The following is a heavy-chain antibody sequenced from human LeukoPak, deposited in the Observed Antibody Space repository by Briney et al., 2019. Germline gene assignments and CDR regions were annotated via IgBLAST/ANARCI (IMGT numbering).Heavy chain of an antibody. Sequence: SQTLSLTCAISGDSVSSNSVTWNWIRQSPSRGLKWLGRTYYRSTWYNDYAVSVRGRITVNPATSKNQFSLHLNSVTPEDTAVYYCARRLTQYDCFDPWGQGILVTVSS. J-gene: IGHJ5*02. CDR3: ARRLTQYDCFDP. V-gene: IGHV6-1*01. CDR1: GDSVSSNSVT. D-gene: IGHD2-2*01. CDR2: TYYRSTWYN.